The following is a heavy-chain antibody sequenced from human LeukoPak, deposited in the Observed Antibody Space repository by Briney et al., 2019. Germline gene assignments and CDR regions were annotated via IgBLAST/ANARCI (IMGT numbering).Heavy chain of an antibody. V-gene: IGHV3-30*04. Sequence: GGSLRLSCAASGFTFSSYAMHWVRQAPGKGLEWVAVISFDGTNKNYADSVKGRFTISRDNSKNTLYLQMNSPRAEDTAVYYCAKGSVYDSNGHSFDYWGQGTLVAVSS. CDR1: GFTFSSYA. CDR2: ISFDGTNK. D-gene: IGHD3-22*01. J-gene: IGHJ4*02. CDR3: AKGSVYDSNGHSFDY.